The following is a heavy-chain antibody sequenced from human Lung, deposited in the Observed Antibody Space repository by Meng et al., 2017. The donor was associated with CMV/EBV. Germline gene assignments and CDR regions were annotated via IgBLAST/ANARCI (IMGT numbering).Heavy chain of an antibody. CDR3: LRRSGGSV. V-gene: IGHV4-4*02. D-gene: IGHD3-10*01. CDR1: GDSITNHNW. CDR2: IPHRGSS. Sequence: QVALRASGPARVKPSNTLSLTCAVSGDSITNHNWWAWVRQPPGKGLEWIGEIPHRGSSAYNPSLKSRVSMSIDKSKNQFSLKLTSVTAADTAVYHCLRRSGGSVWGQGTLVTVSS. J-gene: IGHJ1*01.